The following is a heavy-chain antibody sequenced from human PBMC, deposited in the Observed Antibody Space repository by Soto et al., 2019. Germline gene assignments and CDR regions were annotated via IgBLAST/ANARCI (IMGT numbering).Heavy chain of an antibody. Sequence: SVKVSCKASGGTFSTYTFSWVRQAPGQGLEWVGRIIPIFGTPYYSQKFQGRVTITADKSTSTVYMELSSLRSDDTAVYFCARGLECRGYCVAQPTWFSPRGQRTPVPVSS. D-gene: IGHD2-2*03. V-gene: IGHV1-69*06. CDR1: GGTFSTYT. CDR2: IIPIFGTP. J-gene: IGHJ5*02. CDR3: ARGLECRGYCVAQPTWFSP.